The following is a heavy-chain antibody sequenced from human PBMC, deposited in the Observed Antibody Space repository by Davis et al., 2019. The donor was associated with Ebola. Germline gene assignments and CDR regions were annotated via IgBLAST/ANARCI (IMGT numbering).Heavy chain of an antibody. V-gene: IGHV1-18*01. CDR2: NSAHNGNT. Sequence: ASVKVSCKASGSYSITWVRQAPGQGLEWMGWNSAHNGNTRYAQKFQGRITVTTDTSTSTVYMELRSLRSDDTAVYYCAIASIAVAGTGFDPWGQGTLVTVSS. J-gene: IGHJ5*02. D-gene: IGHD6-19*01. CDR3: AIASIAVAGTGFDP. CDR1: GSYS.